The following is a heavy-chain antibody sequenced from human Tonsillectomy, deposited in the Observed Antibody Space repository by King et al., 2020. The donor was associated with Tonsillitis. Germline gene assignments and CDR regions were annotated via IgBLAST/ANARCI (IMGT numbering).Heavy chain of an antibody. V-gene: IGHV2-70*04. J-gene: IGHJ4*02. CDR1: GFSLSTSDRR. D-gene: IGHD4-11*01. CDR2: IDGDDDK. Sequence: VTLKESGPALVKPPQTLTLTCTFSGFSLSTSDRRVSWLRQPPGKALEWLARIDGDDDKFYSTSLKTRLTISKDTSKNQVVLTMTKMDPVDTATYYCARTRVDYSNPFDYWGQGTLVTVSS. CDR3: ARTRVDYSNPFDY.